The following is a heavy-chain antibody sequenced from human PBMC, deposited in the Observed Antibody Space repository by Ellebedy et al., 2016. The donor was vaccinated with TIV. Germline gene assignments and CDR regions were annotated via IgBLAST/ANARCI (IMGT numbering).Heavy chain of an antibody. CDR2: IKSKGSGGTT. CDR3: THTGTNFGSMEA. J-gene: IGHJ6*02. CDR1: GLTFSDAW. D-gene: IGHD3-3*01. Sequence: GESLKISCVVSGLTFSDAWMSWVRQAPGKGLEWIGRIKSKGSGGTTDFAAPVEGRFTLSRDDSKNTIYLQMNSLKTEDTAVYHCTHTGTNFGSMEAWGQGTTVTVSS. V-gene: IGHV3-15*01.